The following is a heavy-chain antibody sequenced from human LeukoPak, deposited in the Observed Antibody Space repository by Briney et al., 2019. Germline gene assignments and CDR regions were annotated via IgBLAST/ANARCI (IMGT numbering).Heavy chain of an antibody. V-gene: IGHV4-61*01. J-gene: IGHJ6*03. Sequence: PSESLSLTCTVSGCSISSSRYYWSWIRQPPGKGLDRLGYIYYSGSTNYNPSLKSRVTISVDTSKNQFSLKLSSVTAADTAVYYCARVIRDGGTRGSGYYYYYMDVWGKGTTVTVSS. CDR2: IYYSGST. CDR1: GCSISSSRYY. CDR3: ARVIRDGGTRGSGYYYYYMDV. D-gene: IGHD3-16*01.